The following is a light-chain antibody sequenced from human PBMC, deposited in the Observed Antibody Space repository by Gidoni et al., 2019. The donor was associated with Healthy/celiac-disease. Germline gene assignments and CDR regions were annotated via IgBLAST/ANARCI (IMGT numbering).Light chain of an antibody. CDR2: AAY. CDR1: QGISSY. J-gene: IGKJ4*01. V-gene: IGKV1-8*01. CDR3: QQYYSYPLT. Sequence: AIRLTQSPSSFSASTGDRVTITCRASQGISSYLAWYQQKPGKAPKLLIYAAYTLQSGVPSRFSGIGSGTDFTLTSSCLQSEDFATYYCQQYYSYPLTFGGGTKVEIK.